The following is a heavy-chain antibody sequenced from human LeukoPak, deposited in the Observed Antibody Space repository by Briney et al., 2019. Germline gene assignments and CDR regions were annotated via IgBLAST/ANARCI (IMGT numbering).Heavy chain of an antibody. D-gene: IGHD3-9*01. V-gene: IGHV3-66*01. CDR2: IYDGGTT. CDR3: ARESYDILTGSLGMDV. CDR1: GFTFSSHS. Sequence: GGSLRLSCAASGFTFSSHSMNWVRQAPGKGLEWVSIIYDGGTTYYADSVKGRFIISRDNSKNTVFLQMNSLRTEDTAVYYCARESYDILTGSLGMDVWGQGTTVTVSS. J-gene: IGHJ6*02.